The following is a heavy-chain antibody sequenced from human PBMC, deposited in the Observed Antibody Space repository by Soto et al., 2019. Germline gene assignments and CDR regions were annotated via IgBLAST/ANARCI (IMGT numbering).Heavy chain of an antibody. J-gene: IGHJ5*02. CDR3: ARGISGGYSDWFDP. CDR1: GYNFMRYG. D-gene: IGHD1-26*01. CDR2: INVDNGET. V-gene: IGHV1-18*04. Sequence: QVQLVQSGAEVKKPGASVKVSCKASGYNFMRYGFTWVRQAHGQGLEWMGWINVDNGETKYPQKIQGRVTMTTDTATSTVYMELRCLTSDAAAVYYCARGISGGYSDWFDPWGPGTLVTVSS.